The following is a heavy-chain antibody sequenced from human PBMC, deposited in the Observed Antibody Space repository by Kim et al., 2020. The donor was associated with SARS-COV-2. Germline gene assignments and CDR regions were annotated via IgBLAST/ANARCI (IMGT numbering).Heavy chain of an antibody. V-gene: IGHV1-2*06. CDR3: ARESSSPDAFDI. CDR2: INPNSGGT. J-gene: IGHJ3*02. CDR1: GYTFTGYY. Sequence: ASVKVSCKASGYTFTGYYMHWVRQAPGQGLEWMGRINPNSGGTNYAQKFQGRVTMTRDTSISTAYMELSRLRSDDTAVYYCARESSSPDAFDIWGQGTMVTVSS. D-gene: IGHD2-2*01.